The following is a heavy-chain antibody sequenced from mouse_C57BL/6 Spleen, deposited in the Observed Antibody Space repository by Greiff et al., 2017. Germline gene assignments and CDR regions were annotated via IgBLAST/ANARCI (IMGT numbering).Heavy chain of an antibody. D-gene: IGHD2-12*01. Sequence: EVQLVESGGGLVKPGGSLKLSCAASGFTFSDYGMHWVRQAPEKGLEWVAYISSGSSTIYYADTVKGRFTISRDNAKNTLFLQMTSLRSEDTAMYDCARQSYPYYFAMDYWGQGPSVTVAS. CDR2: ISSGSSTI. CDR3: ARQSYPYYFAMDY. J-gene: IGHJ4*01. CDR1: GFTFSDYG. V-gene: IGHV5-17*01.